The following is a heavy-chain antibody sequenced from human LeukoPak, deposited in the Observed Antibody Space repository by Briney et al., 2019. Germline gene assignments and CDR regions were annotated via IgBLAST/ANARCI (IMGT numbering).Heavy chain of an antibody. CDR2: ISAYNGNT. J-gene: IGHJ4*02. CDR1: GYTFTSYG. CDR3: ARSYSGSYSGDY. D-gene: IGHD1-26*01. V-gene: IGHV1-18*01. Sequence: ASVKVSCKASGYTFTSYGISWVRQAPGQGLERMGWISAYNGNTNYAKKLQGRVTMTTDTSTSTAYMELRSLRSDDTAVYYCARSYSGSYSGDYWGQGTLVTVSS.